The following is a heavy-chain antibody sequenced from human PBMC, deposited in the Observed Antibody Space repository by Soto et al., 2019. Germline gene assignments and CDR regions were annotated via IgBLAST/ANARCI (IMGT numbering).Heavy chain of an antibody. CDR1: GFTFSSYG. CDR3: AGGWNYGGLDY. J-gene: IGHJ4*02. V-gene: IGHV3-30*03. D-gene: IGHD1-7*01. Sequence: QVQLVESGGGVVRPGRSLRLSCAASGFTFSSYGMHWVRQAPGKGLEWVALISYDGSNRYYADSVKGRFTISRDNSKNTLYLRMNSLRAEDTAVYYCAGGWNYGGLDYWGQGTLVTVSS. CDR2: ISYDGSNR.